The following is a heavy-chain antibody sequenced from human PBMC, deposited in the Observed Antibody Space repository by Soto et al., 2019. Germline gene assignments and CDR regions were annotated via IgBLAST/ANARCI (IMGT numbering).Heavy chain of an antibody. V-gene: IGHV1-18*01. CDR1: GYSFTSYG. CDR2: ISAYNGNT. CDR3: ARDNGFGESDV. Sequence: QVQLVQSGAEVKKPGASVKVSCKASGYSFTSYGISWVRQAPGQGLEWMGWISAYNGNTNYAQKLQGRVTITTDTSTSTAYMELRRLRADDTAVYYCARDNGFGESDVWGQGTTVTVSS. D-gene: IGHD3-10*01. J-gene: IGHJ6*02.